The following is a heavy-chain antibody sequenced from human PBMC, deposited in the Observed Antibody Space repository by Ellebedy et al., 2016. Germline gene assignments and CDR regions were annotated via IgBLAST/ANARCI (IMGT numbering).Heavy chain of an antibody. D-gene: IGHD4-17*01. V-gene: IGHV1-18*01. CDR3: ARAFNRHSPTTKIEY. CDR1: GYTFTSYG. Sequence: ASVKVSCKASGYTFTSYGISWVRQAPGQGLEWMGWISTYDGNTNYAQNLQGRVTMTTDTSTGTVYMELRSLRSDDSAVYYCARAFNRHSPTTKIEYWGQGTLITVSS. J-gene: IGHJ4*02. CDR2: ISTYDGNT.